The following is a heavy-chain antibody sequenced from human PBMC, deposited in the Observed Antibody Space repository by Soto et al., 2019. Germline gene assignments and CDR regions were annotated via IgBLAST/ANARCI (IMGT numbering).Heavy chain of an antibody. CDR3: ARGGMIVVVPSAGYYYYYGMDV. D-gene: IGHD3-22*01. Sequence: SETLSLTCSVSGGSVRSGSYYWSWIRQPPGKGLEWIGYIYYSGSTNYNPSLKSRVTISVDTSKNQFSLKLSSVTAADTAVYYCARGGMIVVVPSAGYYYYYGMDVWGQGTTVTVSS. V-gene: IGHV4-61*01. CDR2: IYYSGST. CDR1: GGSVRSGSYY. J-gene: IGHJ6*02.